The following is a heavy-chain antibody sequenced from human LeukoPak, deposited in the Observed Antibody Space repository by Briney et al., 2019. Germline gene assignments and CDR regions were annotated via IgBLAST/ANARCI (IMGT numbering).Heavy chain of an antibody. J-gene: IGHJ5*02. Sequence: SETLSLTCTVSGYTISNGYNWGWVRHPPGKGLECIGSISHTGSTYYNPSLESRVTISLDTSNNQFSLELSSVTAADTAVYYCARTYINFSNYFDPWGQGSLVTVSS. CDR3: ARTYINFSNYFDP. CDR1: GYTISNGYN. CDR2: ISHTGST. D-gene: IGHD4-11*01. V-gene: IGHV4-38-2*02.